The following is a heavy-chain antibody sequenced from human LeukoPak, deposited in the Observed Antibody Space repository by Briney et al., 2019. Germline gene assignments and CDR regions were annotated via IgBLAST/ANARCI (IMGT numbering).Heavy chain of an antibody. CDR1: GFTFSSYA. J-gene: IGHJ6*03. CDR3: ARDPYQLPNYYMDV. Sequence: GGSLRLSCAASGFTFSSYAMHWVRQAPGKGLEYVSAISSNGGSTYYANSVKGRFTISRDNSKNTLYFQMGSLRAEDMDVYYCARDPYQLPNYYMDVWGKGTTVTVSS. CDR2: ISSNGGST. V-gene: IGHV3-64*01. D-gene: IGHD2-2*01.